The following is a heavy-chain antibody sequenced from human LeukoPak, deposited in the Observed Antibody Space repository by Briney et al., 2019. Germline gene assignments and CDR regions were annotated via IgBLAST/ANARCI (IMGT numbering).Heavy chain of an antibody. CDR1: GYTFTGYY. V-gene: IGHV1-2*02. CDR3: ARLYYYDSSGYSRDAFDI. J-gene: IGHJ3*02. D-gene: IGHD3-22*01. CDR2: INPNSGGT. Sequence: VASVKVSCKASGYTFTGYYMHWVRQAPGQGLEWMGWINPNSGGTNYAQKFQGRVTMTRDPSISTAYLELRRLRSDATAVYYCARLYYYDSSGYSRDAFDIWGQGTMVTVSS.